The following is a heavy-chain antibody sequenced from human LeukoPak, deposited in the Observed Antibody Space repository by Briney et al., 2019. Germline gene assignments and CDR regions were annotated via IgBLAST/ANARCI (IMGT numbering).Heavy chain of an antibody. Sequence: GGSLRLSCAASGFTFSTYSMNWVRQAPGKGLEWVSSITSGSYIYYADSLKGRFTISRDNAKNSLYLQINSLRVEDTAIYYCAGDRYGAYDFDSWGQGTLVTVSS. V-gene: IGHV3-21*01. D-gene: IGHD4-17*01. CDR3: AGDRYGAYDFDS. CDR1: GFTFSTYS. J-gene: IGHJ4*02. CDR2: ITSGSYI.